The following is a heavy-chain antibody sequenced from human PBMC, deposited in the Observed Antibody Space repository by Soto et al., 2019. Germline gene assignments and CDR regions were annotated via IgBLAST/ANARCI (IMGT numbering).Heavy chain of an antibody. CDR1: GFTFSSYW. CDR2: INSDGSST. Sequence: GGSLRLSCAASGFTFSSYWMHWVRQAPGKGLVWVSRINSDGSSTSYADSVKGRFTISRDNAKNTLYLQMNSLRAEDTAVYYCARRGSVAAGFSPTYYYYYGMDDWGQGTTVTVPS. V-gene: IGHV3-74*01. CDR3: ARRGSVAAGFSPTYYYYYGMDD. J-gene: IGHJ6*02. D-gene: IGHD6-13*01.